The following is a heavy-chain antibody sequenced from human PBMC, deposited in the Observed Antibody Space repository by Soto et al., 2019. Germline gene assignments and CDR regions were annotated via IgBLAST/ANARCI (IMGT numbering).Heavy chain of an antibody. CDR1: GDTLSTYT. V-gene: IGHV1-69*02. J-gene: IGHJ4*02. Sequence: QVQLVQSGAEVKKPGSSVKVSCKASGDTLSTYTISWVRQAPEQGLEWMGWIIPVLDMPIYAQEFQGRVASXXEKSTSPGAVALRRLRSDDTAVSYCAGGIAAATAYWGQGTLVTVSS. CDR2: IIPVLDMP. D-gene: IGHD6-13*01. CDR3: AGGIAAATAY.